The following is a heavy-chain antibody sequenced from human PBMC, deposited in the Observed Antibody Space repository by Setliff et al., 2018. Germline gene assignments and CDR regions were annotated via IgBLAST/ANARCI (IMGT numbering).Heavy chain of an antibody. V-gene: IGHV4-39*07. D-gene: IGHD3-16*01. CDR2: LSFAGDA. Sequence: GSLRLSCAASGFTFSTYEMNWVRQAPGKGLEWVGSLSFAGDAYYNPSLKSRVTMSLDTSKNQFSLRVKSVTAADTALYSCARDPGFRSGTWALDNWGQGTLVTVSS. CDR1: GFTFSTYE. CDR3: ARDPGFRSGTWALDN. J-gene: IGHJ4*02.